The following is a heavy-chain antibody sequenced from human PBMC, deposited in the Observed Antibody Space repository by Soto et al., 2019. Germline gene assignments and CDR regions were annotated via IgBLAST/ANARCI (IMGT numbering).Heavy chain of an antibody. Sequence: PSETLSLTCTVSGGSISSYYWSWIRQPPGKGLEWIGYIYYSGSTNYNPSLKSRVTISVXXXXXXFXLXLXXXTAAXTAVYYCARGYSSGWKGYYFDYWGQGTLVTVSS. CDR3: ARGYSSGWKGYYFDY. J-gene: IGHJ4*02. V-gene: IGHV4-59*01. CDR2: IYYSGST. CDR1: GGSISSYY. D-gene: IGHD6-19*01.